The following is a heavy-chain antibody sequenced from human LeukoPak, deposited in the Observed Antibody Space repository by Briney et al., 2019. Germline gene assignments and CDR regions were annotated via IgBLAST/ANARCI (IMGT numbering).Heavy chain of an antibody. CDR3: ARAGVEVINSWFDP. J-gene: IGHJ5*02. CDR1: GYTLTELS. Sequence: ASVTVSCKVSGYTLTELSMHWVRQAPGQGLEWMGWINTNTGNPTYAQGFTGRYVFSLDTSVSTAYLQIGSLKAEDTAVYYCARAGVEVINSWFDPWGQGTPVTVSS. CDR2: INTNTGNP. V-gene: IGHV7-4-1*01. D-gene: IGHD7-27*01.